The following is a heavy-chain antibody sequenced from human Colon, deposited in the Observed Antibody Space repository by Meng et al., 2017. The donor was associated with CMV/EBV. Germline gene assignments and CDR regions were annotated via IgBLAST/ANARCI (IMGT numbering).Heavy chain of an antibody. CDR2: MLPKTGAL. V-gene: IGHV1-2*02. Sequence: GQLVRAGAELTEPGGSVKGSCKASGYTCTPYYKPWVRQAPGQGLEWVGCMLPKTGALDYAQKFRGRITLTTDTSITTAYMELSGLTSDDTAVYYCIRENWYYDYWGLGTLVTVSS. J-gene: IGHJ4*02. CDR3: IRENWYYDY. D-gene: IGHD1-1*01. CDR1: GYTCTPYY.